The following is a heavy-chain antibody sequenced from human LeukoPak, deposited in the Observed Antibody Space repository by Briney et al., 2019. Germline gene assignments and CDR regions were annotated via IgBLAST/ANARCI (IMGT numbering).Heavy chain of an antibody. CDR3: ARGDTAMVTGFDY. CDR1: GGTFSSYA. J-gene: IGHJ4*02. Sequence: SVKVSCKASGGTFSSYAISWVRQAPGQGLEGMGGIIPIFGTANYAQKFQGRVTITADESTSTAYMELSSLRSEDTAVYYCARGDTAMVTGFDYWGQGTLVTVSS. CDR2: IIPIFGTA. V-gene: IGHV1-69*13. D-gene: IGHD5-18*01.